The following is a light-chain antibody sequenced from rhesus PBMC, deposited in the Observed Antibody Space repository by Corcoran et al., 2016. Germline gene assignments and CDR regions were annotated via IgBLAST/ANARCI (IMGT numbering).Light chain of an antibody. CDR2: TAS. CDR1: QDINKE. CDR3: LQYNSDPLT. Sequence: DIQMTQSPSSLSASVGDRVTVTCRASQDINKELSGYQQKPGKAPTLLIYTASSLQTGVPSRFSGSGSGTDYTLPITSLQPEDVATYYCLQYNSDPLTFGGGTKVEIK. J-gene: IGKJ4*01. V-gene: IGKV1-94*01.